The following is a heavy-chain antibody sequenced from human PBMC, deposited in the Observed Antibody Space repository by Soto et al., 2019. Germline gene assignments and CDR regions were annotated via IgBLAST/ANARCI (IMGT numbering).Heavy chain of an antibody. CDR3: ARGTSSSSGWYFEY. V-gene: IGHV3-30*03. D-gene: IGHD6-6*01. CDR2: ISSDGSNK. J-gene: IGHJ4*02. Sequence: QVQLVESGGGVVQPGRSLRLSCADSGFSFNTYGMHWVRQAPGKGLEWVAVISSDGSNKYYADSVKGRFTICRDNSKNTLYLQMDSLRADDTAVYYCARGTSSSSGWYFEYWGQGTLVTVSS. CDR1: GFSFNTYG.